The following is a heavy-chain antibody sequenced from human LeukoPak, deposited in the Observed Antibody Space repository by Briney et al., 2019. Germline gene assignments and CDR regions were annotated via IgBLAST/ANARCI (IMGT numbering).Heavy chain of an antibody. Sequence: PSETLSLTCTVSGGSVSSGSYYWSWIRQPPGKGLEWIGYIYYSGSTNYNPSLKSRVTISVDTSKNQFSLKLSSVTAADTAVYYCAREVEELPSIAAPRGWFDPWGQGTLVTVSS. CDR1: GGSVSSGSYY. CDR3: AREVEELPSIAAPRGWFDP. CDR2: IYYSGST. J-gene: IGHJ5*02. V-gene: IGHV4-61*01. D-gene: IGHD6-6*01.